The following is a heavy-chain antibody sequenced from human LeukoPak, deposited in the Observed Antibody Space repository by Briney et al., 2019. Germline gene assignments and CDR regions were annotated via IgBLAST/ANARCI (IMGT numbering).Heavy chain of an antibody. J-gene: IGHJ4*02. V-gene: IGHV4-59*08. Sequence: SETLSLTCTVSGGSISGFYWSWIRQSPGKGLEWIGYIHYSGSTNYNPSLKSRITISVDTSKNQFSLKLSSVTAADTAVYYCARHYSGSLPAKDWGRGTLVTVSS. D-gene: IGHD1-26*01. CDR1: GGSISGFY. CDR2: IHYSGST. CDR3: ARHYSGSLPAKD.